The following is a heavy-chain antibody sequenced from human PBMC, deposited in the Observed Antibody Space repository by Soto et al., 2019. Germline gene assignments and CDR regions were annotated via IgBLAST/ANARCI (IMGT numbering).Heavy chain of an antibody. Sequence: EVQLLESGGGLVQPGGSLRLSCAASGFTFSSYAMSWVRQAPGKGLEWVSAISGSGGSTYYADSVKGRFTISRDNSKNTLYLQMNSLRAEDTAVYYCSKDTERDYYYGMDVWGQGTTFTVSS. J-gene: IGHJ6*02. CDR2: ISGSGGST. D-gene: IGHD1-1*01. V-gene: IGHV3-23*01. CDR3: SKDTERDYYYGMDV. CDR1: GFTFSSYA.